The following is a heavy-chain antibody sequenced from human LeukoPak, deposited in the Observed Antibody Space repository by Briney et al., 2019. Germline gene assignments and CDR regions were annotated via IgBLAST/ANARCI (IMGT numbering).Heavy chain of an antibody. CDR3: ATTYCSSTSCYSLGAFDI. V-gene: IGHV1-18*01. CDR1: GYTFTSYG. Sequence: GVSVKVSCKASGYTFTSYGISWVRQAPGQGLEWMGWISAYNGNTNYAQKLQGRVTMTTDTSTSTAYMELRSLRSDDTAVYYCATTYCSSTSCYSLGAFDIWGQGTMVTVSS. CDR2: ISAYNGNT. J-gene: IGHJ3*02. D-gene: IGHD2-2*01.